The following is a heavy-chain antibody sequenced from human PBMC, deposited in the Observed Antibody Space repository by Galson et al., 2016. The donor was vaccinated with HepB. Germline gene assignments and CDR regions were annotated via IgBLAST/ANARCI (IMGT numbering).Heavy chain of an antibody. V-gene: IGHV4-39*01. J-gene: IGHJ4*02. Sequence: SETLSLTCSVSGDSINFDVYSWYWGWIRQSPGKGLEWIGTISHTGAIYSNSSLKSRLTISIDRSRNEFSLGLSSVTAADTAVYFCARRSYSNYIDSWGQGILVTVSS. CDR3: ARRSYSNYIDS. CDR2: ISHTGAI. CDR1: GDSINFDVYSWY. D-gene: IGHD4-11*01.